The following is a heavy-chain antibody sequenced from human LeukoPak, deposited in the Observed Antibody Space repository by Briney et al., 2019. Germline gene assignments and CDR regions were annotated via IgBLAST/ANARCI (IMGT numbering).Heavy chain of an antibody. Sequence: SGGSLRLSCAASGFTFSSYAMSWVRQAPGKGLEWVSAISGSGGSTYYADSVKGRFTISRDNSKNTLYLQMNSLRAEDTAVYYCAKDSVLPWFGDPRPQYYFDYWGQGTLVTVSS. D-gene: IGHD3-10*01. CDR3: AKDSVLPWFGDPRPQYYFDY. CDR2: ISGSGGST. CDR1: GFTFSSYA. J-gene: IGHJ4*02. V-gene: IGHV3-23*01.